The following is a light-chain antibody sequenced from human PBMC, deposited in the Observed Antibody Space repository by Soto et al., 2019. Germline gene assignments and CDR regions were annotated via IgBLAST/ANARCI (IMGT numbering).Light chain of an antibody. CDR1: SSDVGGYNY. V-gene: IGLV2-8*01. CDR2: EVN. Sequence: SALTQPPSASGSPGQSVAISCTGTSSDVGGYNYVSWYQQHPGKAPNLMIYEVNKRPSGVPDRFSGSKSGNTASLTVSGLQAEDEADYYFSSYAGSSNVFGTGTKVTVL. J-gene: IGLJ1*01. CDR3: SSYAGSSNV.